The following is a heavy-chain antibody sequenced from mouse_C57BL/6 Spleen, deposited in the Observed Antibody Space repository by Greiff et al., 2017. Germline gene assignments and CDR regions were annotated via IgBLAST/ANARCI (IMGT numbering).Heavy chain of an antibody. Sequence: VQLQQPGAELVKPGASVKMSCKASGYTFTSYWITWVKQRPGQGLEWIGDIYPGSGSTNYNEKFKSKATLTVDTSSSTAYMQLSSQASEDTAGYYCARGEVTPVVAPYFDYWGQGTTLTVSS. CDR2: IYPGSGST. D-gene: IGHD1-1*01. J-gene: IGHJ2*01. CDR1: GYTFTSYW. V-gene: IGHV1-55*01. CDR3: ARGEVTPVVAPYFDY.